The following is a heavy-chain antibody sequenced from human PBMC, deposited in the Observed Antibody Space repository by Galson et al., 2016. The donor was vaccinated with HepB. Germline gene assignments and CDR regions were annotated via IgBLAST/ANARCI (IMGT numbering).Heavy chain of an antibody. CDR1: GFTFTSSA. CDR3: ARNSSGWYGNFDS. J-gene: IGHJ4*02. D-gene: IGHD3-22*01. V-gene: IGHV1-58*01. CDR2: IVVGRGNT. Sequence: SVKVSCKASGFTFTSSAVQWVRQARGQRLEWMGWIVVGRGNTNYAQKVQGRVTMTTDTSTSTAYMELRSLRPDDTAVYYCARNSSGWYGNFDSWGQGTLVTVSS.